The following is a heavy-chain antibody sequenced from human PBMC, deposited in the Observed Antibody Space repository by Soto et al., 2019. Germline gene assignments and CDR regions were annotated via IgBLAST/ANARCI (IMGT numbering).Heavy chain of an antibody. V-gene: IGHV4-59*01. CDR2: IYYSEST. CDR3: ARTPYYHYYGMDV. J-gene: IGHJ6*02. D-gene: IGHD1-26*01. CDR1: GGSISSFY. Sequence: PSETLSLTCFVSGGSISSFYWSWIRQPPGKGLEWIGHIYYSESTNYNPSLKSRVTISVDRSKNQFSLKLSSVTAADTAVYYCARTPYYHYYGMDVWGQGTTVTVS.